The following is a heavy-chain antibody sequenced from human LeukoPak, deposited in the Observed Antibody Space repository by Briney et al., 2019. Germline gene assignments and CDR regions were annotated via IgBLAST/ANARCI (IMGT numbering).Heavy chain of an antibody. CDR3: ARQTQPYCSGGSCYPYYFDY. Sequence: SQTLSLTCTVSGGSISSGGYYWSWIRQHPGKGLEWIGYIYFSGSTNYNPSLKSRVTISVDTSKNQFSLKLSSVTAADTAVYYCARQTQPYCSGGSCYPYYFDYWGQGTLVTVSS. D-gene: IGHD2-15*01. V-gene: IGHV4-31*03. J-gene: IGHJ4*02. CDR2: IYFSGST. CDR1: GGSISSGGYY.